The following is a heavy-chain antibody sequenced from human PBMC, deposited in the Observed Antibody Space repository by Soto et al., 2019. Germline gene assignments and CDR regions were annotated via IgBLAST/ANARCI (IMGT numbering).Heavy chain of an antibody. CDR2: IYSGGST. CDR3: ARDKSSGSGWAFDI. V-gene: IGHV3-53*01. J-gene: IGHJ3*02. Sequence: GGSLRLSCAASGFTVSSNYMSWVRQAPGKGLEWVSVIYSGGSTYYADSVKGRFTISRDDSKNTLYLQMNSLRAEDTAVYYCARDKSSGSGWAFDIWGQGTMVTVSS. CDR1: GFTVSSNY. D-gene: IGHD6-19*01.